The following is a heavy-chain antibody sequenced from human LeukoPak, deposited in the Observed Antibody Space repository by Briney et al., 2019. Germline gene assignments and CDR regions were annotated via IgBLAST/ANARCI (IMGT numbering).Heavy chain of an antibody. J-gene: IGHJ4*02. D-gene: IGHD3-10*01. V-gene: IGHV1-2*02. CDR3: ARGMGITMVRGFGDYFDY. CDR1: GYTFTGYY. CDR2: INPNSGGT. Sequence: GASVKVSCKASGYTFTGYYMHWVRQAPGQGLEWMGWINPNSGGTNYAQKFQGRVTMTRDTSISTAYMELSRLRSDDTAVYYCARGMGITMVRGFGDYFDYWGQGTLVTVSS.